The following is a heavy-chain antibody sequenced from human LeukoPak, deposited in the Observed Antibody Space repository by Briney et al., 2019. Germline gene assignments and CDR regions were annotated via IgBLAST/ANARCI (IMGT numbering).Heavy chain of an antibody. J-gene: IGHJ6*02. D-gene: IGHD6-19*01. Sequence: ASVKVSCKASGYTFTSYDINWVRQATGQGLEWMGWMNPNSGNTGYAQKFQGRVTMTRNTSISTAYMELSSLRSEDTAVYYCARSLQYSSGWYGEYYYYGMDVWGQGTTVTVSS. CDR1: GYTFTSYD. V-gene: IGHV1-8*01. CDR2: MNPNSGNT. CDR3: ARSLQYSSGWYGEYYYYGMDV.